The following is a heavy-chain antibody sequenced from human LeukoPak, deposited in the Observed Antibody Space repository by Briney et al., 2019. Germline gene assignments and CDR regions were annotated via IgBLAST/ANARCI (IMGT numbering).Heavy chain of an antibody. V-gene: IGHV3-43*02. CDR2: ISGDGGST. CDR1: GFTFDDYA. J-gene: IGHJ6*02. CDR3: AKDIRRFLEWLSSSYYYYGMDV. D-gene: IGHD3-3*01. Sequence: PGGSLRLSCAASGFTFDDYAMHWVRQAPGEGLEWVSLISGDGGSTYYADSVKGRFTISRDNSKNSLYLQMNSLRTEDTALYYCAKDIRRFLEWLSSSYYYYGMDVWGQGTTVTVSS.